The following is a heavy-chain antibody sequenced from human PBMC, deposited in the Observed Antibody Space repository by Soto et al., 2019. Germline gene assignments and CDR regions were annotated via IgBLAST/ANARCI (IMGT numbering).Heavy chain of an antibody. V-gene: IGHV4-59*11. CDR2: IYNSGST. Sequence: SETLSLTCTVYGGSISDHSYMWIRQSPGKGLEYIGYIYNSGSTDYNPSLKSRVTISVDTSKNQFSLKLTSVTAADTAVYYCARSVFPWGQGTLVTVSS. J-gene: IGHJ5*02. CDR3: ARSVFP. CDR1: GGSISDHS.